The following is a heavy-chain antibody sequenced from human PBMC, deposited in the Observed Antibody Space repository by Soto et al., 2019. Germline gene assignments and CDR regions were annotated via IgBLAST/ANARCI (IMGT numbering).Heavy chain of an antibody. D-gene: IGHD3-22*01. CDR2: IKSKTDGGTT. V-gene: IGHV3-15*01. Sequence: LRLSCAASGFTFSNAWMSWVRQAPGKGLEWVGRIKSKTDGGTTDYAAPVKGRFTISRDDSKNTLYLQMNSLKTEDAAVYYCTTGIIPSSGYYYFYLQADYWGQGTLVTVSS. CDR1: GFTFSNAW. CDR3: TTGIIPSSGYYYFYLQADY. J-gene: IGHJ4*02.